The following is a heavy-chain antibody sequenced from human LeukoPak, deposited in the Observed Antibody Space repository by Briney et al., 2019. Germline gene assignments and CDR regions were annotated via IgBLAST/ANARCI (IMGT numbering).Heavy chain of an antibody. CDR2: MYYSGAT. CDR1: GGSIISYY. D-gene: IGHD3-9*01. J-gene: IGHJ4*02. V-gene: IGHV4-59*08. CDR3: ARPDVLTAYAMAL. Sequence: SETLSLTCTASGGSIISYYWSWIRQPPGKGLEWIGYMYYSGATNYNPSLKSRVTMSVDTSMTHFSLQLSSVTVADTAVYYCARPDVLTAYAMALWGQGTLVIVSS.